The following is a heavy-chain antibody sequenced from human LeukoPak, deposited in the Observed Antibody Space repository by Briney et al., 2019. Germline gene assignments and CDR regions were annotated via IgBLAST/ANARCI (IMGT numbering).Heavy chain of an antibody. CDR3: ARLTYYARYYMDV. V-gene: IGHV5-51*01. Sequence: GESLKISCKGSGYTFTSYWIGWVRQVPGKGPEWMGIIHPGDSDTTYSPSFQGQVTISADKSIGIAYLQWSSLKASDTAMYYCARLTYYARYYMDVWGKGTTVTVSS. CDR1: GYTFTSYW. D-gene: IGHD3-3*01. J-gene: IGHJ6*03. CDR2: IHPGDSDT.